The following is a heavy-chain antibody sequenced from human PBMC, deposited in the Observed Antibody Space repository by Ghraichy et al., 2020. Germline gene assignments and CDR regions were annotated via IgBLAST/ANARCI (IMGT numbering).Heavy chain of an antibody. V-gene: IGHV3-23*01. D-gene: IGHD3-3*01. CDR1: GFIFRNYA. CDR2: INGIGDGHDST. J-gene: IGHJ5*01. Sequence: GGSLRLSCAASGFIFRNYAMSWVRQVPGKGLEWVATINGIGDGHDSTYYVDSVKGRFTIFRDNSKNILYLQMNSLRTEDTAVYSCAKVLSGSIFGALMNWFDSWGQGTLVTVSS. CDR3: AKVLSGSIFGALMNWFDS.